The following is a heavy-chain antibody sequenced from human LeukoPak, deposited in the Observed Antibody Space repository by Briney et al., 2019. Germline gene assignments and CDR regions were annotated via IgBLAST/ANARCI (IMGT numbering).Heavy chain of an antibody. D-gene: IGHD6-19*01. CDR2: ITNSGENT. CDR1: GFSSPYG. Sequence: GGSLRLSCEASGFSSPYGMSWVRQAPGKGLEWVSGITNSGENTYYADSVKGRFTISRDNSKNTLYLQMNSLRAEDTAVYFCARRSGVAVAGAFDYWGQGTLVTVSS. J-gene: IGHJ4*02. CDR3: ARRSGVAVAGAFDY. V-gene: IGHV3-23*01.